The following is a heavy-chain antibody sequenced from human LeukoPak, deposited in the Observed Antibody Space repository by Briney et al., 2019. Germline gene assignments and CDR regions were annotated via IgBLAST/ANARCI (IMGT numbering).Heavy chain of an antibody. CDR1: GFTFNSYA. CDR3: AKDDGVRAVAHFDY. J-gene: IGHJ4*02. D-gene: IGHD6-19*01. V-gene: IGHV3-23*01. CDR2: ISDSGGNT. Sequence: GSLRLSCAASGFTFNSYAMSWVRQAPWERLQWVSGISDSGGNTYYADSVKGRFTISRDNSKNTLYLQMNSLRAEDTAVYYCAKDDGVRAVAHFDYWGQGTLVTVSS.